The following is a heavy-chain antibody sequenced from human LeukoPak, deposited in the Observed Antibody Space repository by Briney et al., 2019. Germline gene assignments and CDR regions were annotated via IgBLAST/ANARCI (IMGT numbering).Heavy chain of an antibody. Sequence: GGSLRLSCAASGFTVSNNYMSWVRQAPGKGLEWVSVIYSGGSPYYADSVKGRFTISRDNSKNTLYLQMNSLRAEDTAVYYCARVQRSYNWFDPWGQGTLVTVSS. V-gene: IGHV3-53*01. J-gene: IGHJ5*02. D-gene: IGHD6-25*01. CDR2: IYSGGSP. CDR1: GFTVSNNY. CDR3: ARVQRSYNWFDP.